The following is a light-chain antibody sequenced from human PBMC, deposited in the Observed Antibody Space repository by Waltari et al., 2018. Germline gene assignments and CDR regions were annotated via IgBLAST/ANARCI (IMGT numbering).Light chain of an antibody. CDR3: QQYNSYPLT. V-gene: IGKV1-5*03. Sequence: DIQITHSPSTLSASVEDRVTLTCPASQSISNWFDWYHQKPGRAPRRLIHKASSLESGVPSRFSGSGSGTEFTFTISSLQPDDFASYYCQQYNSYPLTFGPGTKVDVK. CDR2: KAS. CDR1: QSISNW. J-gene: IGKJ3*01.